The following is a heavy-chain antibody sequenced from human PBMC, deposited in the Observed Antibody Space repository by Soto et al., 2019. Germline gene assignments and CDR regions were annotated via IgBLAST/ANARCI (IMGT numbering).Heavy chain of an antibody. D-gene: IGHD1-1*01. V-gene: IGHV4-59*01. Sequence: QVQLQESGPGLVKPSETLSLTCTVSGGSISGDYWSWIRKPPGKGLEWIGYISYIGNTNYNPSLKSRVTISIDTSKSQFSLKLYSVTAADAAVYYCARSIATTRLGFDPWGQGSLVTVSS. CDR1: GGSISGDY. J-gene: IGHJ5*02. CDR2: ISYIGNT. CDR3: ARSIATTRLGFDP.